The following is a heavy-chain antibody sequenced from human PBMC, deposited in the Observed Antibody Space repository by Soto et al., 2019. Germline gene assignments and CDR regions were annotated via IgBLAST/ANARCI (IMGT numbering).Heavy chain of an antibody. CDR2: ISGSSGST. Sequence: PGGSLRLSCVASGFTFSDYYLSWIRQAPGKGLEWISSISGSSGSTNYADSVKGRFTISRDNTKNTLYLQMNSLRAEDTAVYYCAPLKHWGQGTLVTVSS. J-gene: IGHJ1*01. CDR1: GFTFSDYY. V-gene: IGHV3-23*01. CDR3: APLKH.